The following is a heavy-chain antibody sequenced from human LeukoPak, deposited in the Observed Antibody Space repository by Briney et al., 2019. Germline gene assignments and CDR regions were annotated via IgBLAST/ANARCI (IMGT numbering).Heavy chain of an antibody. D-gene: IGHD3-22*01. J-gene: IGHJ6*02. V-gene: IGHV3-21*01. CDR1: GFTFSSYS. CDR2: ISSSSSYI. Sequence: PGGSLRLSCAASGFTFSSYSMNWVRQAPGKGLEWVSSISSSSSYIYYADSVKGRFTISRDNAKNSLYLQMNSLRAEDTAVYYCACNPMYYYDSSGYYEGNYYYGMDVWGQGTTVTVSS. CDR3: ACNPMYYYDSSGYYEGNYYYGMDV.